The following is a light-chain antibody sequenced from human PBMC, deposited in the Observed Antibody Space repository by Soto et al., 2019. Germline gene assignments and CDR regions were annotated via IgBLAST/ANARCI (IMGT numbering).Light chain of an antibody. J-gene: IGKJ4*01. CDR1: QRVGNN. Sequence: EIVLTQSPATPSVSPGETATLSCRAIQRVGNNLSWYQQKPGQAPRLLLFATSTRATGVPARFIGSGSGTEFRRTISRLQSEDFAVYYCQQYGDWPLTFGGGAKVQIE. CDR2: ATS. CDR3: QQYGDWPLT. V-gene: IGKV3-15*01.